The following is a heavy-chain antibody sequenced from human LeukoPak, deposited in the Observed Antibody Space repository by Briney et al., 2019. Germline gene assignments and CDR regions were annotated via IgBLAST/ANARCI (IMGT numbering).Heavy chain of an antibody. J-gene: IGHJ5*02. CDR3: ARDLTAQNWFDP. V-gene: IGHV4-59*01. CDR2: IYKSGST. Sequence: SDTLSLTCTVSGGSISNSYWSWIRQSPGKGLEWIGYIYKSGSTHYNLSLKSRVTISVDTSKNQFSLKLSSVTAADTAVYYCARDLTAQNWFDPWGQGTLVTVSS. CDR1: GGSISNSY.